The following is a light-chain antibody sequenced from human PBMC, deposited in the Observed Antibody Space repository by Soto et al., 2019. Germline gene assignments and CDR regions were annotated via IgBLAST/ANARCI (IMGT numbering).Light chain of an antibody. CDR1: QGIRGS. Sequence: AIPFTPSPSSLSASGGGRGTITCRASQGIRGSLAWYQQKPGKAPKLLIHDVSNLESGVPSRFSGSGSGTDFTFTICSLQPEDFATYYCQQFNVYPFTLGQGTRLEIK. V-gene: IGKV1-13*02. J-gene: IGKJ5*01. CDR3: QQFNVYPFT. CDR2: DVS.